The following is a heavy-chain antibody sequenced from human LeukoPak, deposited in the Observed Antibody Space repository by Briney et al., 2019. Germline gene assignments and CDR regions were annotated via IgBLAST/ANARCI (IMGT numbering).Heavy chain of an antibody. V-gene: IGHV4-59*08. Sequence: KPSETLSLTCTVSGGSISSYYWSWIRQPPGKGLEWIGYIYYSGSTYYNPSLKSRVTISVDTSKNQFSLKLSSVTAADTAVYYCARHGLDYVKNAFDIWGQGTMVTVSS. CDR1: GGSISSYY. CDR2: IYYSGST. CDR3: ARHGLDYVKNAFDI. J-gene: IGHJ3*02. D-gene: IGHD3/OR15-3a*01.